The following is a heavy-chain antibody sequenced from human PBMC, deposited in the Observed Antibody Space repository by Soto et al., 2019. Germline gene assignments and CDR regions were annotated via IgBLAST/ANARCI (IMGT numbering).Heavy chain of an antibody. CDR3: ARDLDSGSYFDY. Sequence: GGSLRLSCAASGFTFSSYAMHWVRQAPGKGLEWVAVISYDGSNKYYADSVKGRFTISRDNSKNTLYLQMNSLGAEDTAVYYCARDLDSGSYFDYWGQGTLVTVSS. J-gene: IGHJ4*02. CDR2: ISYDGSNK. D-gene: IGHD1-26*01. CDR1: GFTFSSYA. V-gene: IGHV3-30-3*01.